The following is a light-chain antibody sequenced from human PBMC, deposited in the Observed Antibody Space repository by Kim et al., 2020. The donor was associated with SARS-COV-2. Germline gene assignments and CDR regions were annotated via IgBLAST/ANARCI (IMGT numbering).Light chain of an antibody. J-gene: IGKJ1*01. CDR3: QQSGTLPQT. Sequence: SPRRTGSPSCRASQRGTNLHLAWYQHKPGQAPRLLIYETSIRASGIPDRFSGSGSGTDFTLTISRLEPGDFAMYYCQQSGTLPQTFGQGTKVDIK. V-gene: IGKV3-20*01. CDR1: QRGTNLH. CDR2: ETS.